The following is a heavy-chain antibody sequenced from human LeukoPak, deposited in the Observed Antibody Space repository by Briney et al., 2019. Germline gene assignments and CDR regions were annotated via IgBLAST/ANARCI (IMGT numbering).Heavy chain of an antibody. CDR2: IYNGGST. CDR3: ARSGSSSIYYYMDV. D-gene: IGHD1-26*01. V-gene: IGHV3-66*02. J-gene: IGHJ6*03. CDR1: GITVSSNY. Sequence: GGSLRLSCAASGITVSSNYMSWVRQAPGKGLEWVSVIYNGGSTHYADSVKGRFTISRDNSKNTLYLQMNSLRAEDTAVYYCARSGSSSIYYYMDVWGKGTTVTVSS.